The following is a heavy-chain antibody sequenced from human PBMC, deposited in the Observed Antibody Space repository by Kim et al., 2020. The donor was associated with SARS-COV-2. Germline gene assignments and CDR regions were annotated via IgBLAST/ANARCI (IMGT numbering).Heavy chain of an antibody. CDR1: GFTFSSYA. V-gene: IGHV3-23*01. CDR2: ISGSGGST. Sequence: GGSLRLSCAASGFTFSSYAMSWVRQAPGKGLEWVSAISGSGGSTYYADSVKGRFTISRDNSKNTLYLQMNSLRAEDTAVYYCAKDFPPTYYDFWSGYYSYYYYGMDVWGQGTTVTVSS. D-gene: IGHD3-3*01. CDR3: AKDFPPTYYDFWSGYYSYYYYGMDV. J-gene: IGHJ6*02.